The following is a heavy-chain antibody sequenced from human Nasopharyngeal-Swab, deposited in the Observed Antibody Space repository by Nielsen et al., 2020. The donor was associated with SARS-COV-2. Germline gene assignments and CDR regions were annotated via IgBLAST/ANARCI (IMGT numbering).Heavy chain of an antibody. V-gene: IGHV3-30-3*01. CDR3: ARDRLDYGDY. Sequence: GESLKISCAASGFTFSSYAMHWVRQAPGKGLEWVAVISYDGSNKYYADSVKGRFTISRDNAKNSLYLQMNSLRAEDTAVYHCARDRLDYGDYWGQGTLVTVSS. CDR1: GFTFSSYA. J-gene: IGHJ4*02. CDR2: ISYDGSNK.